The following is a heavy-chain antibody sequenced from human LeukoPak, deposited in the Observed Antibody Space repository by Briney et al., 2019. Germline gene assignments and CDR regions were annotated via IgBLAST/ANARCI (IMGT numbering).Heavy chain of an antibody. CDR3: AKAGMATYFEREDY. V-gene: IGHV3-30*18. Sequence: PGRSLRLSCAASGFTFSNYGMHWVRQAPGKGLEWVAVISYDGSNKFYADSVKGRFTISIDNSKNTLYLQMNSLRAEDTAVYYCAKAGMATYFEREDYWGQGTLVTVSS. CDR1: GFTFSNYG. J-gene: IGHJ4*02. D-gene: IGHD5-24*01. CDR2: ISYDGSNK.